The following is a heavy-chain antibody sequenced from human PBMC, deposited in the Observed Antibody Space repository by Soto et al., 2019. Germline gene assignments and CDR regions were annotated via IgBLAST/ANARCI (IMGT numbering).Heavy chain of an antibody. Sequence: GGSLKIPRNGSGYSFYWQWLDLVRPAPGKGLEWMGIIYPGDSDTRYSPSFQGLVTISADKSVSTAYLQWSSLKASDTAMYYCARHPGEADTRDFDYWGQGTLVTVSS. CDR1: GYSFYWQW. V-gene: IGHV5-51*01. CDR2: IYPGDSDT. CDR3: ARHPGEADTRDFDY. D-gene: IGHD2-21*01. J-gene: IGHJ4*02.